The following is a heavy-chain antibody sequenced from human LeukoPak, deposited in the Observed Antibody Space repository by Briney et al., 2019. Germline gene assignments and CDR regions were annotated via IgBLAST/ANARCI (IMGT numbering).Heavy chain of an antibody. V-gene: IGHV3-23*01. CDR1: GFTLSSYA. CDR2: ISDTGNT. CDR3: AKAPVTTCRGAFCYPFDY. J-gene: IGHJ4*02. Sequence: GRSMRPSCAPSGFTLSSYAMSWVRQAPGKVLEWVSAISDTGNTYHADTVKGRFTSSRDSSKNTLFLQMNRLRPEDAAVYYCAKAPVTTCRGAFCYPFDYWGLGTLVTVSS. D-gene: IGHD2-15*01.